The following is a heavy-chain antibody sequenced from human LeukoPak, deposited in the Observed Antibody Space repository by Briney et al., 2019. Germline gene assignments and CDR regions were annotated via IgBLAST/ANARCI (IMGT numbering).Heavy chain of an antibody. D-gene: IGHD3-22*01. CDR2: ISSNGGST. Sequence: PGGSLRLSCSASGFTFSSYAMHWVRQAPGKGLEYVSAISSNGGSTYYADSVKGRFTISRDNSKNTLYLQMSSLRAEDTAVYYCARVPHDYYDSSGYYYIDYWGQGTLVTVSS. V-gene: IGHV3-64D*06. CDR1: GFTFSSYA. CDR3: ARVPHDYYDSSGYYYIDY. J-gene: IGHJ4*02.